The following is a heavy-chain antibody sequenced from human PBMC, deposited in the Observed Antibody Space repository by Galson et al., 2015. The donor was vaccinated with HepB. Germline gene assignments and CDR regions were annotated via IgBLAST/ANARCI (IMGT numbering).Heavy chain of an antibody. V-gene: IGHV3-30*04. J-gene: IGHJ6*02. CDR2: ISYDGSNK. D-gene: IGHD6-19*01. CDR3: ARVGKGQWLVPDLDV. CDR1: GFTFSSYA. Sequence: SLRLSCAASGFTFSSYAMHWVRQAPGKGLEWVAVISYDGSNKYYADSVKGRFTISRDNSKNTLYLQMNSLRAEDTAVYYCARVGKGQWLVPDLDVWGQGTTVTVSS.